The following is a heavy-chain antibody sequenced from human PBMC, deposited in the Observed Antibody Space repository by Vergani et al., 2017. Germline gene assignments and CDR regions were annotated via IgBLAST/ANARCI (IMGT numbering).Heavy chain of an antibody. J-gene: IGHJ3*02. CDR2: ISGSGGST. CDR1: GFTFSSYA. D-gene: IGHD3-22*01. V-gene: IGHV3-23*01. Sequence: EVQLLESGGGLVQPGGSLRLSCAASGFTFSSYAMSWVRQAPGKGLEWVSAISGSGGSTYYADSVKGRFTISRDNSKNTLYLQMNSLRAEDTAVYYCAKDGPPVYRSGQTNAVDIWGQGTMVTVSS. CDR3: AKDGPPVYRSGQTNAVDI.